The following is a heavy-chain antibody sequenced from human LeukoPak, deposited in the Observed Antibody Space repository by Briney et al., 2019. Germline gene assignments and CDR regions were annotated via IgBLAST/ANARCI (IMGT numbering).Heavy chain of an antibody. Sequence: GGSLRLSCAASGFTFSSYWMHWVRQAPGKGLVWVSRINSDGSSTSYADSVKGRFTISRDNSKNTLYLQMNSLRAEDTAVYYCAREIPGSIAAAEYFDYWGQGTLVTVSS. D-gene: IGHD6-13*01. J-gene: IGHJ4*02. CDR3: AREIPGSIAAAEYFDY. CDR2: INSDGSST. CDR1: GFTFSSYW. V-gene: IGHV3-74*01.